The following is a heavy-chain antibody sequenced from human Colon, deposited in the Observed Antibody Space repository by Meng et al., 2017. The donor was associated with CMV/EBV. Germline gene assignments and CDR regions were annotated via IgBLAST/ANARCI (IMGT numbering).Heavy chain of an antibody. V-gene: IGHV3-48*03. D-gene: IGHD2-2*01. CDR3: TRFGRYCSSTSCMDV. CDR1: GFIFSSYE. CDR2: IRSGGDDI. J-gene: IGHJ6*02. Sequence: GGSLRLSCAASGFIFSSYEMNWVRQAPGKGLEWVSHIRSGGDDIQYADSVKGRFTISRDNAKNSLYLQMNSLRVEDTGVYYCTRFGRYCSSTSCMDVWGQGTTVTVSS.